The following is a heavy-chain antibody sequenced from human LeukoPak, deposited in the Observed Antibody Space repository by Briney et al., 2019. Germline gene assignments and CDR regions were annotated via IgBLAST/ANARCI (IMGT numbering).Heavy chain of an antibody. CDR1: GGSLSGYY. Sequence: SETLSLTCAVYGGSLSGYYWNWIRQSPGKGLEWIGEINHSGTTNYNPSLKSRVTISVDTPKNQFSLRLTSVTAADAAVYYCARFPCSGDSCYSGIRAFDIWGQGTMVTVSS. V-gene: IGHV4-34*01. CDR3: ARFPCSGDSCYSGIRAFDI. J-gene: IGHJ3*02. D-gene: IGHD2-15*01. CDR2: INHSGTT.